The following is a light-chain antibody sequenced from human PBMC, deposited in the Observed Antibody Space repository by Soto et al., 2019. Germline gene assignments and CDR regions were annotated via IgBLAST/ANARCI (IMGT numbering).Light chain of an antibody. CDR2: EFT. V-gene: IGLV2-14*01. CDR1: SSDVGGYNY. J-gene: IGLJ1*01. Sequence: QSALAQPSSVSGSPVQSITTTCTGTSSDVGGYNYVSWYQHHSGKAPKLLIYEFTNRPSGISDRFSGSKSGNTASLTISGLQAEDEADYYCSSYTSSSTLNYVFGTGTKVTVL. CDR3: SSYTSSSTLNYV.